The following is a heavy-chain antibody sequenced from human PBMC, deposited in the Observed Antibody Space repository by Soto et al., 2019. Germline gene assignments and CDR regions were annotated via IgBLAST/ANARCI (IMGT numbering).Heavy chain of an antibody. D-gene: IGHD3-16*01. CDR1: GGSTSSDNY. CDR3: AREGGESSDGLYYFDS. CDR2: IYYSGNT. J-gene: IGHJ4*01. V-gene: IGHV4-30-4*01. Sequence: PSETLSLTCTVSGGSTSSDNYWSWIRQPPGKGLEWIGHIYYSGNTDYNPSLKSPLAISIDTSNNQFSLKLSSVTAADTAVYFCAREGGESSDGLYYFDSWGHVSLVTVSS.